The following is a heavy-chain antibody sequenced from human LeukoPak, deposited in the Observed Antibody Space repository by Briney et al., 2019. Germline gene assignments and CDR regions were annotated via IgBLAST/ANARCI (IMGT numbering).Heavy chain of an antibody. J-gene: IGHJ4*02. CDR3: ARDSPPGYSSSWYSYFDY. CDR2: ISSSSSYI. CDR1: GFTFSSYS. Sequence: GGSLRLSCAASGFTFSSYSMNWVRQAPGKGPEWVSSISSSSSYIYYADSVKGRFTISRDNAKNSLYLQMNSLRAEDTAVYYCARDSPPGYSSSWYSYFDYWGQGTLVTVSS. D-gene: IGHD6-13*01. V-gene: IGHV3-21*01.